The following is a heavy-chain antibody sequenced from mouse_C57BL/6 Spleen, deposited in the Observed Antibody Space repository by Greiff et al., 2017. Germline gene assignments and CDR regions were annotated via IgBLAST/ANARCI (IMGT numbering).Heavy chain of an antibody. CDR1: GYTFTSYW. Sequence: VQLQQPGAELVRPGSSVKLSCKASGYTFTSYWMDWVKQRPGQGLEWIGNIYPSDSETHYNQKFQDKATLTVDKSSSTAYMQLSSLTSEDSAVYDCARRGYYGSSYWYFDVWGTGTTVTVSS. V-gene: IGHV1-61*01. J-gene: IGHJ1*03. CDR3: ARRGYYGSSYWYFDV. D-gene: IGHD1-1*01. CDR2: IYPSDSET.